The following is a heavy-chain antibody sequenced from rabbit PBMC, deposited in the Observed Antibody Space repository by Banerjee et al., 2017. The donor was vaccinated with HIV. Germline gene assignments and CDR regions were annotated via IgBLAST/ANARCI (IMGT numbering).Heavy chain of an antibody. J-gene: IGHJ3*01. V-gene: IGHV1S40*01. D-gene: IGHD6-1*01. Sequence: QSLEESGGDLVKPGASLTLTCTASGFSFSSSYYMCWVRQAPGKGLEWIACISAGSSGSTYYASWAKGRFTTSKTSSTTVTLQMTSLTAADTATYFCARYYAYGYGGGAYAFALWGQGTLVTVS. CDR1: GFSFSSSYY. CDR2: ISAGSSGST. CDR3: ARYYAYGYGGGAYAFAL.